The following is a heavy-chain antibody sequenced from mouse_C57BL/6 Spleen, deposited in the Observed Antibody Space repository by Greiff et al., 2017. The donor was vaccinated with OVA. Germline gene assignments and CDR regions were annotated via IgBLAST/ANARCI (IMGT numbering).Heavy chain of an antibody. CDR2: IDPEDSDT. J-gene: IGHJ2*01. Sequence: EVQRVASGAELVRPGASVKLSCTASGFNIKDYYMHWVKQRPEQGLEWIGRIDPEDSDTDYAPKFQGQATMTTDPSSHTAYLQISSLTSEDTGVYYCTTRIATVVADYWGQGTTLTVSS. D-gene: IGHD1-1*01. V-gene: IGHV14-1*01. CDR1: GFNIKDYY. CDR3: TTRIATVVADY.